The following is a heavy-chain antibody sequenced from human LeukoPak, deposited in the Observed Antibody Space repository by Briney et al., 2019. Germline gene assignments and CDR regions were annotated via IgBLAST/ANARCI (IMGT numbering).Heavy chain of an antibody. D-gene: IGHD1-1*01. CDR3: ARDLGGIKPFDP. J-gene: IGHJ5*02. Sequence: GASVKVSCKASGYTFTGYYMHWVRQAPGQGLEWMGRINPNSGGTNYAQKFQGRVTMTRDTSISTAYMELSRLRSDDTAVYYCARDLGGIKPFDPWRRGTLVTVSS. CDR1: GYTFTGYY. CDR2: INPNSGGT. V-gene: IGHV1-2*06.